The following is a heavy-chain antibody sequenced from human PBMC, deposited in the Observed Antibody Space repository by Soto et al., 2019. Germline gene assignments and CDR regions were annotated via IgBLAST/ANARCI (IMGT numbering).Heavy chain of an antibody. CDR2: ISWDGGST. D-gene: IGHD3-10*01. V-gene: IGHV3-43*01. J-gene: IGHJ6*02. Sequence: GGSLRLSCAASGFTFDDYTMHWVRQAPGKGLEWVSLISWDGGSTYYADSVKGRFTISRDNSKNSLYLQMNSLRTEDTALYYCAKDRIHITMVRGVISYGMDVWGQGTTVTSP. CDR1: GFTFDDYT. CDR3: AKDRIHITMVRGVISYGMDV.